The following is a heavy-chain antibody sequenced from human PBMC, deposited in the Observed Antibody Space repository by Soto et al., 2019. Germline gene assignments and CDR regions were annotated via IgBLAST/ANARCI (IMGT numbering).Heavy chain of an antibody. V-gene: IGHV3-53*01. CDR3: VRTSLVVAAATREDY. Sequence: GGSLRLSCAASGFTVSSNYMSWVRQAPGKGLEWVSVIYSGGRTYYADSVKGRLTISRDNSKNTLYLQMNSLRAEDTAVYYCVRTSLVVAAATREDYWGQGTLVTVSS. CDR2: IYSGGRT. J-gene: IGHJ4*02. CDR1: GFTVSSNY. D-gene: IGHD2-15*01.